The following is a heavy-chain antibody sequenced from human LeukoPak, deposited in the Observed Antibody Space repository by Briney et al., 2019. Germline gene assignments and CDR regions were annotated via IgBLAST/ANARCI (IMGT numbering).Heavy chain of an antibody. CDR1: GFTFSSYE. CDR3: AKDRRIAVAGTVPGY. D-gene: IGHD6-19*01. CDR2: ISKSGSNI. Sequence: GGSLRLSCTASGFTFSSYEMNWVRQAPGKGLEWVSYISKSGSNIHYADSVKGRFTISRDNSKNTLYLQMNSLRAEDTAVYYCAKDRRIAVAGTVPGYWGQGTLVTVSS. V-gene: IGHV3-48*03. J-gene: IGHJ4*02.